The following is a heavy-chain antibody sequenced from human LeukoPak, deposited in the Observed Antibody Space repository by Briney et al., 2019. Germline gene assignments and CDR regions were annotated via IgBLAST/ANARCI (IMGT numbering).Heavy chain of an antibody. CDR1: GFTFSSYG. J-gene: IGHJ3*02. V-gene: IGHV3-33*06. CDR2: ILSDGSKE. CDR3: AKERSFTMVRGLSRKTDAFDI. D-gene: IGHD3-10*01. Sequence: GSLRLSCAASGFTFSSYGMHWVRQAPGKGLEWVAVILSDGSKEFYTDSVKGRFTISRDNSKNTLYLQMNSLRAEDTAVYYCAKERSFTMVRGLSRKTDAFDIWGQGTMVTVSS.